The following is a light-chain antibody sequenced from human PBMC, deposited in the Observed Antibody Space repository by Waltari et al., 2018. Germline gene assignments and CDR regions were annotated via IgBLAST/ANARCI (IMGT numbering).Light chain of an antibody. J-gene: IGLJ3*02. CDR2: DDV. CDR3: QVWDNSSDHWV. Sequence: SYVLTQPPSVSVAPGKTARITCGGNNIGSKSVNWYQQKPGQAPVLVIYDDVDRPSGIPGRVSGSISGKTATLTISRVEAGDEADYYRQVWDNSSDHWVFGGGTKLTVL. V-gene: IGLV3-21*04. CDR1: NIGSKS.